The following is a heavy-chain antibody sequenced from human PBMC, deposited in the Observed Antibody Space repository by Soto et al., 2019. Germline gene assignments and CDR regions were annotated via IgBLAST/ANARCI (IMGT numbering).Heavy chain of an antibody. V-gene: IGHV1-2*02. Sequence: ASVKVSCKASGYTFIAYYIHWLRQAPGQGPEWMGWVNPDSGGTNYAQKFQGRVTMTRDTSISTVYMELSRLRSDDTAVYYCARGPNTGAFDYWGQGSLVTVSS. CDR3: ARGPNTGAFDY. J-gene: IGHJ4*02. CDR2: VNPDSGGT. CDR1: GYTFIAYY.